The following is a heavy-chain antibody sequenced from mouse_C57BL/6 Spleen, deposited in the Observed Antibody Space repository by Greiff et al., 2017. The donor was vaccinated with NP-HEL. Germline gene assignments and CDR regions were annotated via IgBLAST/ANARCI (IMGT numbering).Heavy chain of an antibody. Sequence: VHVKQSGAELVRPGASVKLSCTASGFNIKDDYMHWVKQRPEQGLEWIGWIDPENGDTEYASKFQGKATITADTSSNTAYLQLSSLTSEDTAVYYCTTTTVVATDWGQGTLVTVSA. CDR3: TTTTVVATD. D-gene: IGHD1-1*01. J-gene: IGHJ3*01. CDR2: IDPENGDT. V-gene: IGHV14-4*01. CDR1: GFNIKDDY.